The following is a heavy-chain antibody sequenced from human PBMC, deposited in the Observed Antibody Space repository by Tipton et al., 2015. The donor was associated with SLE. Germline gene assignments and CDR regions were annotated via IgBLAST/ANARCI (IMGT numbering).Heavy chain of an antibody. CDR2: IDHSGNT. CDR1: GGSISSYY. D-gene: IGHD1-7*01. Sequence: TLSLTCTVSGGSISSYYWSWIRQSPGKGLEWIGEIDHSGNTDYNPSLKSRVTISIDTSNNQFSLKLSSVTAADTAVYYCARPVRSNWNFDAFDIWGQGTMVTVSS. CDR3: ARPVRSNWNFDAFDI. V-gene: IGHV4-34*01. J-gene: IGHJ3*02.